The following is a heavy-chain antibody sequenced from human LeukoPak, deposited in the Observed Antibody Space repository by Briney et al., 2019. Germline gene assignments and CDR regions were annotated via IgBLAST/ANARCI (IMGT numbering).Heavy chain of an antibody. D-gene: IGHD6-19*01. CDR3: ARGDSSGWYVPYYFDY. J-gene: IGHJ4*02. CDR1: GFTFSSYS. Sequence: GGSLRLSCAASGFTFSSYSMNWDRQAPGKGLEWVSSISSSSSYIYYADSVKGRFTISRDNAKNSLYLQMNSLRAEDTAVYYCARGDSSGWYVPYYFDYWGQGTLVTVSS. CDR2: ISSSSSYI. V-gene: IGHV3-21*01.